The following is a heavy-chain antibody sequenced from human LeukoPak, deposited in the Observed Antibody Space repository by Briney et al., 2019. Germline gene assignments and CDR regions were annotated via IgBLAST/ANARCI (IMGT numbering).Heavy chain of an antibody. CDR3: ARDPELGPYFDY. D-gene: IGHD1-26*01. CDR2: ISSSSSYI. CDR1: GFTFSSYS. J-gene: IGHJ4*02. V-gene: IGHV3-21*01. Sequence: GGSLRLSCAASGFTFSSYSMNWVRQAPGKGLEWVSSISSSSSYIYYADSVKGRFTISRDNAKNSLYLQMNGLRAEDTAVYYCARDPELGPYFDYWGQGTLVTVSS.